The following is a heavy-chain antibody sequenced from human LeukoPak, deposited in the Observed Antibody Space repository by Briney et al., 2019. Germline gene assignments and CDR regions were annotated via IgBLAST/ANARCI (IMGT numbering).Heavy chain of an antibody. J-gene: IGHJ3*02. Sequence: ASVKVSCKASGYTFTSYGISWVRQAPGQGREWMGWISAYSGNKNYAQKLQGRVTMPTDTSTSTAYMDMRRLRSDATAVYYCARDEENEGTQQLVRFLTGIDAFDIWGQGTMVTVSS. CDR1: GYTFTSYG. D-gene: IGHD6-13*01. CDR2: ISAYSGNK. V-gene: IGHV1-18*01. CDR3: ARDEENEGTQQLVRFLTGIDAFDI.